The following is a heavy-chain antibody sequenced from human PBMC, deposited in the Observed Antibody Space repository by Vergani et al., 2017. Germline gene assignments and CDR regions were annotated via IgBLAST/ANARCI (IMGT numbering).Heavy chain of an antibody. CDR3: AGDLPLLYNRFDP. CDR1: GFTFNQYG. D-gene: IGHD1-14*01. Sequence: QVQLVESGGGVVQPGRSLRLSCAASGFTFNQYGMHWVRQAPGKGLEWVAVTWYDGNNKQYADSVKGRFTISRDNSKRTMYLQMNSLRDEDTGVYYCAGDLPLLYNRFDPLGPGTLVTVSS. J-gene: IGHJ5*01. CDR2: TWYDGNNK. V-gene: IGHV3-33*01.